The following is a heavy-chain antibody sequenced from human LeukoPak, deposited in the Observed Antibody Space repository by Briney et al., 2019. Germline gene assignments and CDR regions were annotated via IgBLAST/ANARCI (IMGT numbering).Heavy chain of an antibody. CDR3: ARDYGAPSGY. V-gene: IGHV3-53*01. D-gene: IGHD4-17*01. CDR1: GFTVSSNY. Sequence: GGSLRLSCAASGFTVSSNYMSWVRQAPGKGLEWVSVIYTSGDTYCTDSVIGRFTISRDNSRNTVYLQMNSLRAEDTAVYYCARDYGAPSGYWGQGTLVTVSS. J-gene: IGHJ4*02. CDR2: IYTSGDT.